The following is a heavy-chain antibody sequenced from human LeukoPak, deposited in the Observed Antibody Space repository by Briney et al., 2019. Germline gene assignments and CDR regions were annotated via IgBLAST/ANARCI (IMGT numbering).Heavy chain of an antibody. CDR2: INSDGSEG. CDR1: GFTFSGFW. J-gene: IGHJ4*02. V-gene: IGHV3-7*01. D-gene: IGHD6-13*01. CDR3: ARDGRGYSSSWYVPTFL. Sequence: GGSLRLSCAVSGFTFSGFWMSWSRQAPGKGLEWVASINSDGSEGYYADVVKGRFTISRDNSKNTLYLQMNSLRAEDTAVYYCARDGRGYSSSWYVPTFLWGQGTLVTVSS.